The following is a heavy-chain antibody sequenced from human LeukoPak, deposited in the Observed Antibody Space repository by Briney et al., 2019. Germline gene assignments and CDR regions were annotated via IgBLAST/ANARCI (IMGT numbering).Heavy chain of an antibody. J-gene: IGHJ5*02. CDR3: ARPGYSYGIGGWFDP. V-gene: IGHV4-39*01. CDR2: IYYSGST. Sequence: PSETLSLTCTVSGGSISSSSYYWGWIRQPPGKGLEWIGSIYYSGSTYYNPSLKSRVTISVDTSKNQFSLKLSSVTAADTAVYYCARPGYSYGIGGWFDPWGQGTLVTVSS. CDR1: GGSISSSSYY. D-gene: IGHD5-18*01.